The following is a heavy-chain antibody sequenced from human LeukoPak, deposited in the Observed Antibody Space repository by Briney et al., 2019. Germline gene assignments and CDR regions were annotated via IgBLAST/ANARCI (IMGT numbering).Heavy chain of an antibody. CDR1: GFTFSSYA. V-gene: IGHV3-23*01. CDR2: SSGSGGTT. CDR3: AKDAFHDSSGYYSPFDY. Sequence: GGSLTLSCVASGFTFSSYAMSWVRQPPGKGLEWVSLSSGSGGTTYYADSVKGRFTISRDNTKNTMYLQMNSLGDEDTAVYYCAKDAFHDSSGYYSPFDYWGQGTLVTVSS. J-gene: IGHJ4*02. D-gene: IGHD3-22*01.